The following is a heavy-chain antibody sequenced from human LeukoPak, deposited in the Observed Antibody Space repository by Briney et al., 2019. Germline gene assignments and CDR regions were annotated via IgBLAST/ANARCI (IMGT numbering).Heavy chain of an antibody. D-gene: IGHD5-18*01. CDR3: ATRYDYGYLGY. Sequence: PGGSLRLSCAVSGFTVSGSYLSWVRHAPGQGLEWVSVLYGDYTNSADSVRGRFTISGDNSKNMLYLRMNSLRAEDTAIYYCATRYDYGYLGYWGQGTLVTVSS. CDR2: LYGDYT. V-gene: IGHV3-53*01. J-gene: IGHJ4*02. CDR1: GFTVSGSY.